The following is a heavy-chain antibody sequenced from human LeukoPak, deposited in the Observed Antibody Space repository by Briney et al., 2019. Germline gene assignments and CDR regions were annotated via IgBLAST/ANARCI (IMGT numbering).Heavy chain of an antibody. D-gene: IGHD3-10*01. CDR1: GFTFSSYA. CDR2: ISGSGGRT. V-gene: IGHV3-23*01. CDR3: AKAPTRPGNWFDP. Sequence: GGSLRLSCAASGFTFSSYAMSWVRQAPGKGLEWDSAISGSGGRTYYADSVKGRFTISRDNSKNTRDLQMNSLRAEDTAVYYCAKAPTRPGNWFDPWGQGTLVTVSS. J-gene: IGHJ5*02.